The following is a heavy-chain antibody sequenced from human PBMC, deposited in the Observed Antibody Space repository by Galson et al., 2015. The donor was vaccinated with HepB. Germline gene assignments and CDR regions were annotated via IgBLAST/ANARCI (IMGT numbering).Heavy chain of an antibody. CDR3: ARMLGYTAAEVDAFDI. CDR2: ISSSAGTK. V-gene: IGHV3-48*01. J-gene: IGHJ3*02. CDR1: GFTFSSYS. D-gene: IGHD5-18*01. Sequence: SLRLSCAASGFTFSSYSMNWVRQAPGKGLEWVSYISSSAGTKHYADSVKGRFTISRDSAKNSLYLQMNSLRAEDTAVYYCARMLGYTAAEVDAFDIWGQGTMVTVSS.